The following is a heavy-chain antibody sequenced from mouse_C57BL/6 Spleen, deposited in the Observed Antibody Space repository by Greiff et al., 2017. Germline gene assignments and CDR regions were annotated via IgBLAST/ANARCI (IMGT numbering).Heavy chain of an antibody. CDR1: GFTFSSYA. CDR3: ARITTVVAPYWYFDV. CDR2: ISDGGSYT. D-gene: IGHD1-1*01. Sequence: EVKLVESGGGLVKPGGSLKLSCAASGFTFSSYAMSWVRQTPEKRLEWVATISDGGSYTYYPDNVKGRFTISRDNAKNNLYLQMSHLKSEDTAMYYCARITTVVAPYWYFDVWGTGTTVTVSS. J-gene: IGHJ1*03. V-gene: IGHV5-4*03.